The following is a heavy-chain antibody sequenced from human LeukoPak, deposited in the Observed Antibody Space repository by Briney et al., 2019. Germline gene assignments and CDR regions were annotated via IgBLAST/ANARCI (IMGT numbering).Heavy chain of an antibody. CDR1: GFTFSSYN. CDR3: ARDSVEGGFDI. D-gene: IGHD2-15*01. Sequence: KTGGSLRLSCAASGFTFSSYNMNWVRQAPGKGLEWVSSISSSSSYIYYADSVKGRFTISRDNAKNSLYLQMNSLRAEDTAVYYCARDSVEGGFDIWRQGTMVTVSS. J-gene: IGHJ3*02. V-gene: IGHV3-21*01. CDR2: ISSSSSYI.